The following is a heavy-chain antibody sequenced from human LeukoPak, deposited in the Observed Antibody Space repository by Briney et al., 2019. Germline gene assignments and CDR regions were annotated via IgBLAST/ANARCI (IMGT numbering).Heavy chain of an antibody. J-gene: IGHJ4*02. D-gene: IGHD3-22*01. V-gene: IGHV3-33*01. CDR1: GFTFSSYA. Sequence: PGGSLRLSCAASGFTFSSYAMHWVRQAPGKGLEWVAVVWYDGSKTYSADSVKGRITISRDDSKNTLYLQMNSLRAEDTGVYYCARGVDYYDSSGTIDYWGQGTLVTVSS. CDR3: ARGVDYYDSSGTIDY. CDR2: VWYDGSKT.